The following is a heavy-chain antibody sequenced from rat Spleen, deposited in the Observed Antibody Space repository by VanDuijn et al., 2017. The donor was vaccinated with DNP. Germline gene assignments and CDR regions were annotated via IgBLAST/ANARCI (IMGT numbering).Heavy chain of an antibody. V-gene: IGHV5-25*01. CDR3: ARHGRVTTVATYWYFDF. Sequence: EVKLVGSGGGLVQPGRSLKLSCAASGFTFSDYYMAWVRQAPTKGLEWVASITNSGGSTYYRDSVKGRFTISRDNAKTTLYLQMDSLRSEDTATYFCARHGRVTTVATYWYFDFWGPGTMVTVSS. CDR1: GFTFSDYY. J-gene: IGHJ1*01. CDR2: ITNSGGST. D-gene: IGHD1-3*01.